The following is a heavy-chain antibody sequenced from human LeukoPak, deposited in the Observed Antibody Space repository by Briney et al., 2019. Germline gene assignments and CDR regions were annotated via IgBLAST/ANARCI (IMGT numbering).Heavy chain of an antibody. CDR1: GFTFSSYE. D-gene: IGHD2-15*01. Sequence: GGSLRLSCAASGFTFSSYEMKWVRQAPGKGLEWVSYISSSGSTIYYADSVKGRFTISRDNAKNSLYLQMNSLRAEDTAVYYCAREAAPVLAAQPDAFDIWGQGTMVTVSS. V-gene: IGHV3-48*03. CDR2: ISSSGSTI. CDR3: AREAAPVLAAQPDAFDI. J-gene: IGHJ3*02.